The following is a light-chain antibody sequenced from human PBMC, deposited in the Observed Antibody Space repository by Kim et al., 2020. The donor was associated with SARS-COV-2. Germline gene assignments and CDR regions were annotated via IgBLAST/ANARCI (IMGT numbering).Light chain of an antibody. CDR3: QQNYKYPYT. V-gene: IGKV1-39*01. CDR2: SAS. Sequence: ASVGNRVTITCRASQNISADLDWYQQKPGKAPKILIYSASSLESGVPPRFSGSGSVTHFTLTISSLQPDDSATYYCQQNYKYPYTFGQGTKVEIK. CDR1: QNISAD. J-gene: IGKJ2*01.